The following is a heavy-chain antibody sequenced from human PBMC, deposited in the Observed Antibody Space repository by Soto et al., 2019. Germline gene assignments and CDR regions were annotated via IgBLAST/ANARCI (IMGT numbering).Heavy chain of an antibody. CDR2: INPNSGGT. V-gene: IGHV1-2*02. D-gene: IGHD3-10*01. CDR3: ARDRSGSTMGVSPHFDY. CDR1: GYTFTGYY. Sequence: QVQLVQSGAEVKKPGASVKVSCQASGYTFTGYYIHWVRQAPGQGLEWMGWINPNSGGTYYIQKFQGRVTMTRDTSFSTAYMELRRLRSDDTAVYYCARDRSGSTMGVSPHFDYWGQGTLATVSS. J-gene: IGHJ4*02.